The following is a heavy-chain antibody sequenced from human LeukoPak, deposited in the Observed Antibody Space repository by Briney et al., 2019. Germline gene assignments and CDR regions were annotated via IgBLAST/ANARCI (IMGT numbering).Heavy chain of an antibody. CDR2: IYTSGST. D-gene: IGHD3-10*01. V-gene: IGHV4-4*07. CDR1: GGSISSYY. CDR3: ARGTYYYGSGTIYYYYMDV. J-gene: IGHJ6*03. Sequence: KPSETLSLTCTVSGGSISSYYWSWIRQPAGKGLEWIGRIYTSGSTNYNPSLKSRVTMSVDTSKNQFSLKLSSVTAADTAVYYCARGTYYYGSGTIYYYYMDVWGKGTTVTVSS.